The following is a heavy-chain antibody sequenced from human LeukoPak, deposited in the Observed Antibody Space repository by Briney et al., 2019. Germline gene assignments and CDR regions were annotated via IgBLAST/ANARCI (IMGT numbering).Heavy chain of an antibody. J-gene: IGHJ5*02. V-gene: IGHV5-51*01. CDR1: GYSFTSYW. CDR3: ARDLARSSLFFDP. CDR2: IYPGDSNT. D-gene: IGHD6-13*01. Sequence: GESLKISCKGSGYSFTSYWIGWVRQMPGKGLEWMGIIYPGDSNTRYSPSFQGQVTISADKSISTAYLQWSSLKASDTAMYYCARDLARSSLFFDPWGQGTLVTVSS.